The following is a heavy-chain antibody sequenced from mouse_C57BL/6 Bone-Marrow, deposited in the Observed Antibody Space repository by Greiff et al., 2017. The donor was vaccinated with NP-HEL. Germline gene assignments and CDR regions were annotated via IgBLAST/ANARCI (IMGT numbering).Heavy chain of an antibody. J-gene: IGHJ2*01. V-gene: IGHV1-55*01. D-gene: IGHD2-3*01. CDR1: GYTFTSYW. CDR2: IYPGSGST. CDR3: ARGDGYYEGVDYFDY. Sequence: QVQLKQPGAELVKPGASVKMSCKASGYTFTSYWITWVKQRPGQGLEWIGDIYPGSGSTNYNEKFKSKATLTVDTSSSTAYMQLSSLTSEDSAVYYCARGDGYYEGVDYFDYWGQGTTLTVSS.